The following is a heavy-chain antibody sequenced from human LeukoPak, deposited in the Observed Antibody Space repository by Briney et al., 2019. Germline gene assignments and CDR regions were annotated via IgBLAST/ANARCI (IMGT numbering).Heavy chain of an antibody. V-gene: IGHV4-34*01. Sequence: SETLSLTCAVYGGSFSGYYWSWIRQPPGKGLEWIGEINHSGSTNYNPSLKSRVTISVDTSKNQFSLKLSSVTAADTAVYYCASRVRIAAAGRYYYYMDVWGKGTAVTISS. J-gene: IGHJ6*03. CDR1: GGSFSGYY. CDR3: ASRVRIAAAGRYYYYMDV. CDR2: INHSGST. D-gene: IGHD6-13*01.